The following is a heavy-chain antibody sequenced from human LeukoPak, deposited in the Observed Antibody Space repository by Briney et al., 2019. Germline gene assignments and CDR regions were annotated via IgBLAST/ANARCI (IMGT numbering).Heavy chain of an antibody. CDR1: AGSTSSYY. CDR2: IYYSGSA. D-gene: IGHD6-13*01. J-gene: IGHJ1*01. V-gene: IGHV4-59*01. Sequence: PSETPSLLCTASAGSTSSYYWSWFRQPPRRELEGFVYIYYSGSANYNPALKRRGTLSVDTSKNQFSLKLSSVTAADTAVYYCATIKAYSSRWAEYFQHWGQGTLVTVST. CDR3: ATIKAYSSRWAEYFQH.